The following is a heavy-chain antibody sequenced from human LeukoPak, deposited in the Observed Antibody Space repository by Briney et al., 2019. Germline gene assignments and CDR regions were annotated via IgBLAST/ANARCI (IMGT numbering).Heavy chain of an antibody. Sequence: GASLRLSCAASGLTFDTYAMTWVRQAPGKGLEWVSSISSGGTYIYYAESLRGRSTISRDNTKNFLYLQLSTLRVEDTAVYYCARDRPTGRSRGVVVQWGQGTLVTVSS. CDR1: GLTFDTYA. J-gene: IGHJ4*02. CDR2: ISSGGTYI. CDR3: ARDRPTGRSRGVVVQ. D-gene: IGHD2-15*01. V-gene: IGHV3-21*01.